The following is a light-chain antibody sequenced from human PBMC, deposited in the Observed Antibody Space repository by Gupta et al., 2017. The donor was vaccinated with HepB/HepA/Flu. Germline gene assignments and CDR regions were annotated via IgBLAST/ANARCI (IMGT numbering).Light chain of an antibody. CDR3: RGRFA. CDR2: AAS. V-gene: IGKV1-16*02. CDR1: QGISNY. J-gene: IGKJ3*01. Sequence: DIQMTQSPSSLSASVGDRVTITCRASQGISNYLAWGQQKPGKAPKSRIYAASSLQSGVTSKFSGSGSGTDFTRPRSSMQSDDFETHDGRGRFAFGHGTKVDIK.